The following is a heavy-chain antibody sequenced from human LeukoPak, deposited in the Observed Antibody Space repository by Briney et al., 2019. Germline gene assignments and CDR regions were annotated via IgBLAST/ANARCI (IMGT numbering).Heavy chain of an antibody. CDR3: AKDIRIRGYSYGYNLDY. CDR1: GFTLDDYA. V-gene: IGHV3-9*01. J-gene: IGHJ4*02. D-gene: IGHD5-18*01. Sequence: PGGSLRLSCAASGFTLDDYAMHWVRQAPGKGLEWVSGISWNSGSIGYADSVKGRFTISRDNAKNSLYLQMNSLRAEDTALYYCAKDIRIRGYSYGYNLDYWGQGTLVTVSS. CDR2: ISWNSGSI.